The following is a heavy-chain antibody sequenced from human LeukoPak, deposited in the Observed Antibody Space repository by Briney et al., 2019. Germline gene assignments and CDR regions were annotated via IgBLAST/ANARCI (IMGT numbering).Heavy chain of an antibody. D-gene: IGHD3-10*01. CDR1: GGSISSYY. Sequence: KTSETLSLTCTVSGGSISSYYWSWIRQPPGKGLEWIGYMYYSGSNNYNPSLKSRVTISVDTSKNQFSLKLNSVTAADTAVYYCARVRGLWFGVRNDSWGQGTLVTVSS. CDR2: MYYSGSN. V-gene: IGHV4-59*01. CDR3: ARVRGLWFGVRNDS. J-gene: IGHJ4*02.